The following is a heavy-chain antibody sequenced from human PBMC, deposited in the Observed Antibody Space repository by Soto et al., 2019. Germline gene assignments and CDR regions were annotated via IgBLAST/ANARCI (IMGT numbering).Heavy chain of an antibody. CDR2: IDAGNGNT. CDR3: ARDLDYYYGMDV. CDR1: GYTFTSYA. J-gene: IGHJ6*02. V-gene: IGHV1-3*01. Sequence: QVQLVQSGAEVKRPGASVKVSCKASGYTFTSYALHWVRQAPGQRLEWMGRIDAGNGNTKYSQKFQGRVTITRDTAANTAYMELCSLRAEDTAVYYCARDLDYYYGMDVWGQGTTVTVSS.